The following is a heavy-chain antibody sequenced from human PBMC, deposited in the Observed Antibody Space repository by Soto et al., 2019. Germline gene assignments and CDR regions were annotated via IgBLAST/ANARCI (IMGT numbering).Heavy chain of an antibody. CDR2: IKEDGNEK. CDR1: GFTFSTYW. Sequence: VQLVESGGGLVQPGGSLRLSCAASGFTFSTYWMSWVRQAPGKGLEWVDNIKEDGNEKYYVDSVKGRFTISRDKAENSLFLQMNSLRGEDTAVYYCARTKGAVAFDIWGQGTMVTVSS. D-gene: IGHD3-16*01. V-gene: IGHV3-7*01. J-gene: IGHJ3*02. CDR3: ARTKGAVAFDI.